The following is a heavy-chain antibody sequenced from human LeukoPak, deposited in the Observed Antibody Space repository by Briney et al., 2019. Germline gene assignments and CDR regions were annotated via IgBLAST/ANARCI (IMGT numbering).Heavy chain of an antibody. CDR1: GGSISSTSYY. J-gene: IGHJ4*02. CDR2: IYYSDST. V-gene: IGHV4-39*01. Sequence: SETLSLTCTVSGGSISSTSYYWGWIRQPPGKGLEWIGSIYYSDSTYYNPSLKSRVTISVDTSKNQFSLKLSSVTAADTAVYYCAIRSRSSWFLDYWGQGTLVTASS. D-gene: IGHD6-13*01. CDR3: AIRSRSSWFLDY.